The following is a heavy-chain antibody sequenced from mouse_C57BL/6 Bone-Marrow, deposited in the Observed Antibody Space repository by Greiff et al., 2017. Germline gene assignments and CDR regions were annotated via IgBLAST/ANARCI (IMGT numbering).Heavy chain of an antibody. CDR2: IDPSDSYT. CDR1: GYTFTSYW. Sequence: QVQLKQPGAELVMPGASVKLSCKASGYTFTSYWMHWVKQRPGQGLEWLGEIDPSDSYTNYNQKFKGKSTLTVDKSSSTAYMQLSSLTSEDSAVYYCARWGHGNYWYFDVWGTGTTVTVSS. D-gene: IGHD2-1*01. J-gene: IGHJ1*03. CDR3: ARWGHGNYWYFDV. V-gene: IGHV1-69*01.